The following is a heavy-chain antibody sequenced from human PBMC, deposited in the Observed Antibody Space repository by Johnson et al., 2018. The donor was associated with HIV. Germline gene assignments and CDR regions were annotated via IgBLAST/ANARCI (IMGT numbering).Heavy chain of an antibody. D-gene: IGHD2-21*01. CDR3: ARGGGDCGGDCFLGAFDI. J-gene: IGHJ3*02. CDR1: GFTFSSYG. V-gene: IGHV3-48*04. Sequence: VQLVESGGGLIQPGGSLRLSCGASGFTFSSYGMNWVRQVPGTGLEWVSGISSSGSTRYYADSVKGRFTISTDNAKNSLYLQRHSLRAEDTALYYCARGGGDCGGDCFLGAFDIWGQGTMVTVSS. CDR2: ISSSGSTR.